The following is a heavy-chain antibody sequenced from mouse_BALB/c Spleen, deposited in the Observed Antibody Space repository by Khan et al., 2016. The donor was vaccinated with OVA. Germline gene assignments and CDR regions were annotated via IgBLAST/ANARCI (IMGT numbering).Heavy chain of an antibody. D-gene: IGHD2-14*01. CDR2: IWAGGSS. V-gene: IGHV2-6-4*01. CDR1: GFPLSRYT. CDR3: LRDRDGGSYWYFDD. J-gene: IGHJ1*01. Sequence: QVQLKESGPGLVAPSQSLSITCTVSGFPLSRYTVHWIRQPPGKGLEWLGMIWAGGSSDYNSALKSRLTINKDNSKSQVFLKMNSLQTDDTAIYYCLRDRDGGSYWYFDDWGAGTTVTVSS.